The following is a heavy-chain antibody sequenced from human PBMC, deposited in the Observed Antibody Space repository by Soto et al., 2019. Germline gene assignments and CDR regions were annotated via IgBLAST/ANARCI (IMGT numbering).Heavy chain of an antibody. CDR3: AKDGSYCTNGVCYLQH. D-gene: IGHD2-8*01. CDR1: GFTFSSYG. V-gene: IGHV3-30*18. J-gene: IGHJ1*01. Sequence: WWSLRLSCAASGFTFSSYGMHWFRQAPGKGLEWEAVISYDGSNKYYADSVKGRFTISRDNSKNTLYLQMNSLRAEDTAVYYCAKDGSYCTNGVCYLQHWGQGTLVTVSS. CDR2: ISYDGSNK.